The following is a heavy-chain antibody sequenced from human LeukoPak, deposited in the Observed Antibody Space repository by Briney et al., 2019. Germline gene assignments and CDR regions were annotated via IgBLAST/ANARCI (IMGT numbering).Heavy chain of an antibody. CDR3: ARDPYSGNYGNYYYYYMDV. V-gene: IGHV3-11*04. Sequence: LSLTCAVYGGSFSGYYWNWVRQAPGKGLEWVSYISSSGSTIYYADSVKGRFTISRDNAKNPLYLQMNSLGPEDTAVYYCARDPYSGNYGNYYYYYMDVWGKGTTVTISS. J-gene: IGHJ6*03. D-gene: IGHD1-26*01. CDR2: ISSSGSTI. CDR1: GGSFSGYY.